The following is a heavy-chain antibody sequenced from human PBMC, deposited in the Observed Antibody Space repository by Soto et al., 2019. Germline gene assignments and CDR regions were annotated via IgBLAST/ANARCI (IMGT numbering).Heavy chain of an antibody. Sequence: TLSLTCTVSGGSISSGGYYWSWIRQHPGKGLEWIGYIYYSGSTYYNPSLKSRVTISVDTSKNQFSLKLSSVTAADTAVYYCARGPTMIVVVTEYYFDYWGQGTLVTVSS. CDR2: IYYSGST. V-gene: IGHV4-31*03. J-gene: IGHJ4*02. CDR1: GGSISSGGYY. D-gene: IGHD3-22*01. CDR3: ARGPTMIVVVTEYYFDY.